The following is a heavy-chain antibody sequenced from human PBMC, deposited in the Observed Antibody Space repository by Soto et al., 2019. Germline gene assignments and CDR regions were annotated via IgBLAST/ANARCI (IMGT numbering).Heavy chain of an antibody. CDR1: GGSISSGDYY. Sequence: PSETLSLTCTVSGGSISSGDYYWSWIRQPPGKGLEWIGYIYYSGSTYYNPSLKSRVTISVGTSKNQFSLKLSSVTAADTAVYYCARAAQDFWSGYSSSPPNYFDYWGQGTLVTVSS. D-gene: IGHD3-3*01. CDR2: IYYSGST. J-gene: IGHJ4*02. V-gene: IGHV4-30-4*01. CDR3: ARAAQDFWSGYSSSPPNYFDY.